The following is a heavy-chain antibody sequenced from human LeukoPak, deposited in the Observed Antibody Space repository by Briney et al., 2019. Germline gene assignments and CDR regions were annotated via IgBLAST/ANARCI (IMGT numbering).Heavy chain of an antibody. CDR2: IYTSGST. D-gene: IGHD2-2*01. CDR1: GGSISSGGYS. Sequence: SETLSLTCAVSGGSISSGGYSWSWIRQPPGTGLEWLGRIYTSGSTNYNPSLKSRVTMSVDTSKNQFSLKLSSVTAADTAVYYCARGKRDIVVVPATNWFDPWGQGTLVTVSS. CDR3: ARGKRDIVVVPATNWFDP. V-gene: IGHV4-61*02. J-gene: IGHJ5*02.